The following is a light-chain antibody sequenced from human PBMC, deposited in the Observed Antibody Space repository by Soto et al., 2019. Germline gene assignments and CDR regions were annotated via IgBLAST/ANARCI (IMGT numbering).Light chain of an antibody. J-gene: IGLJ1*01. Sequence: QSALTQPRSVSVSPGQSVTSSCTGTSSDVGGYNYVSWYQQHPGKAPKLMIYDVSKRPSGVPDRFSGSKSGNTASLTISGLQAEDEADYYCCSYAGSYTFYVFGTGTKVTVL. CDR2: DVS. V-gene: IGLV2-11*01. CDR1: SSDVGGYNY. CDR3: CSYAGSYTFYV.